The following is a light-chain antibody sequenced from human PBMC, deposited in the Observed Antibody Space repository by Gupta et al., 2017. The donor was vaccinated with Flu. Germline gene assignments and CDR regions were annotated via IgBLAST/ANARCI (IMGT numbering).Light chain of an antibody. CDR3: SSYTSSSTLV. Sequence: QSALTQPASVSGSPGQSITISCTGTSSDVGGYNYVYWYQQHPGKAPKLMIYEVSNRPSGVSNRFSGSKSGNTASLTIFGLQAEDEADYYCSSYTSSSTLVFGTGTKVTVL. CDR1: SSDVGGYNY. J-gene: IGLJ1*01. CDR2: EVS. V-gene: IGLV2-14*01.